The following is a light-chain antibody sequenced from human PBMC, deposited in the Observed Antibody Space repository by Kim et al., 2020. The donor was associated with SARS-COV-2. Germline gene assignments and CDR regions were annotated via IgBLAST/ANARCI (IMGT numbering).Light chain of an antibody. J-gene: IGKJ2*01. Sequence: ASVGDRVTITCRASQIVINWLAWYQQKPGQAPKLLISTASSLQSGIPSRFTGAGSGTDFTLTINSLQPEDSATYYCQQTMSFPYTFGQGTKLEIK. CDR3: QQTMSFPYT. CDR1: QIVINW. CDR2: TAS. V-gene: IGKV1-12*01.